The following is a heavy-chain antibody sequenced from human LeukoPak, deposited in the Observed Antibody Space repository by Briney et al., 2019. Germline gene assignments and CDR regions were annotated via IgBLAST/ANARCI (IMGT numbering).Heavy chain of an antibody. CDR1: GFSFEAYG. CDR2: ITWNRDDM. D-gene: IGHD1-1*01. Sequence: SLRLSCAASGFSFEAYGMYRVRQAPGKGLEWVAGITWNRDDMAYADSVNCRFTLSRDNAKTCLYLPMNSLTVQDTALYYCTRLTSWRTGFDYWGQGTLVTVSS. V-gene: IGHV3-9*01. CDR3: TRLTSWRTGFDY. J-gene: IGHJ4*02.